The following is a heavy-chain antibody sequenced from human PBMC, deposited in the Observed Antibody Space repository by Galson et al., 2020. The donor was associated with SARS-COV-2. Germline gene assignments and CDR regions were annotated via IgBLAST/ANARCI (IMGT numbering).Heavy chain of an antibody. V-gene: IGHV4-30-4*01. D-gene: IGHD1-26*01. CDR1: GGSISRGDYY. J-gene: IGHJ5*02. CDR2: IYYSGST. Sequence: SETLSLTCTVSGGSISRGDYYWSWIRQPPGKGLEWIGYIYYSGSTYYNPSLKSRVTISVDTSKNQFSLKLSSVTAADTAVYYCARATISPEVTPYYNWFDPWGQGTLVTVSS. CDR3: ARATISPEVTPYYNWFDP.